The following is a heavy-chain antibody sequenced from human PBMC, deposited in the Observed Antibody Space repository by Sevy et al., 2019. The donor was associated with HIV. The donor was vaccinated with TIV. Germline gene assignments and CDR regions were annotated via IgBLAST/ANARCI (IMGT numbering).Heavy chain of an antibody. Sequence: GGSLRLSCAASGFTFSSYAMHWVRQAPGKGLEWVAVISYDGSNKYYADSVKGRFTISRDNSKNTLYLQMNSLRAEDTAVYYCARDDGVQLWTAGAGFAFDIWGQGTMVTVSS. CDR2: ISYDGSNK. J-gene: IGHJ3*02. CDR1: GFTFSSYA. D-gene: IGHD5-18*01. V-gene: IGHV3-30-3*01. CDR3: ARDDGVQLWTAGAGFAFDI.